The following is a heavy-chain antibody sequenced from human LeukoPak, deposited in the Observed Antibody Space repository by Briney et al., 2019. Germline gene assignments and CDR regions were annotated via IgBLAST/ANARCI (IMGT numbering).Heavy chain of an antibody. CDR1: GGSISSGSYY. Sequence: PSQTLSLTCTVSGGSISSGSYYWSWIRQPAGKGLEWIGRIYTSGSTNYNPSLKSRVTISVDTSKNQFSLKLSPVTAADTAVYYCAREGGTTVTTLDYYYYYGMDLWGQGTTVTVSS. V-gene: IGHV4-61*02. CDR2: IYTSGST. J-gene: IGHJ6*02. D-gene: IGHD4-17*01. CDR3: AREGGTTVTTLDYYYYYGMDL.